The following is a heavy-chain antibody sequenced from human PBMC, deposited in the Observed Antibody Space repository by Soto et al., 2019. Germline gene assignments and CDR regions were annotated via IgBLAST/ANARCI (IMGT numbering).Heavy chain of an antibody. CDR1: GFTFSSSW. V-gene: IGHV3-74*01. CDR2: INSDGSIT. CDR3: ARSRYSSSSKGV. Sequence: EVQLVESGRGLVQPGGSLRLSCAASGFTFSSSWMHWVRQAPGKGLVWVSRINSDGSITNYADSVKGRFTISRDNAKNTLYLQMNSLRAEDTAVYYCARSRYSSSSKGVWGQGTTVTVSS. J-gene: IGHJ6*02. D-gene: IGHD6-6*01.